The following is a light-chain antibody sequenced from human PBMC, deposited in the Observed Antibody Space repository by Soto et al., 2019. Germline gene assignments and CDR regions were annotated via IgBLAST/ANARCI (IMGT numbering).Light chain of an antibody. CDR3: QQYDTWPPWT. Sequence: ETVMTQSPATLSVSPGEGATLSCRASQSVSTNLAWYQQKPGQPPRLLIYGASTRAAGIAARFSGSGSGTEFTLTISSLQSEDFAVYYCQQYDTWPPWTFGQGTKVDIK. CDR2: GAS. J-gene: IGKJ1*01. V-gene: IGKV3-15*01. CDR1: QSVSTN.